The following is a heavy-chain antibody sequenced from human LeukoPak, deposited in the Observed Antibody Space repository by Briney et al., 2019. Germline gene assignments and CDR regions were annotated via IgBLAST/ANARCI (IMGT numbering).Heavy chain of an antibody. D-gene: IGHD2-21*02. CDR2: IFTDGTTT. Sequence: PGGSLRLSCVASEFNFFSYGMQWVRQARGKALVWVSCIFTDGTTTSYADSVKGRFTISRDNAKNTLYLQMNSLRAEDTAVYYCARELPREVTLDYWGQGTLVTVSP. J-gene: IGHJ4*01. CDR1: EFNFFSYG. V-gene: IGHV3-74*01. CDR3: ARELPREVTLDY.